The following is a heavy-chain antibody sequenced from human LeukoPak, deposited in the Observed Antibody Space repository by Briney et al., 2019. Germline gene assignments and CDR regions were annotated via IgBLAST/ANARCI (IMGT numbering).Heavy chain of an antibody. V-gene: IGHV1-8*03. D-gene: IGHD6-13*01. J-gene: IGHJ4*02. Sequence: PLASVKVSCKASGYTFTSYEINWARQATGQGLEWMGWMNPNSGNTGYAQKFQGRVTITRNTSISTVYMELSSLRSEDTAVYYCARVRYSSSWYYFDYWGQGTLVTVPS. CDR3: ARVRYSSSWYYFDY. CDR1: GYTFTSYE. CDR2: MNPNSGNT.